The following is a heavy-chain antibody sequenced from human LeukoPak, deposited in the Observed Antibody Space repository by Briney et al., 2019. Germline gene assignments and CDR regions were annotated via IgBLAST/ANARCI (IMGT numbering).Heavy chain of an antibody. CDR3: AREGHDFWSASPHWFDP. D-gene: IGHD3-3*01. CDR1: GGSISSSNW. V-gene: IGHV4-4*02. Sequence: PSGTLSLTCAVSGGSISSSNWWSWVRQPPGKGLEWIGEIYHSGSTNYNPSLKSRVTISVDKSKNQFSLKLSSVTAADTAVYYCAREGHDFWSASPHWFDPWGQGTLVTVSS. CDR2: IYHSGST. J-gene: IGHJ5*02.